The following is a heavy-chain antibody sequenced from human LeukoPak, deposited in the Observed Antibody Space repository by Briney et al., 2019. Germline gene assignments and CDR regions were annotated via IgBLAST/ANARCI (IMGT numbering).Heavy chain of an antibody. V-gene: IGHV3-23*01. D-gene: IGHD6-19*01. CDR1: GFTFSSYA. J-gene: IGHJ4*02. CDR3: ARRSGIAVAGAFDY. Sequence: PGGSLRLSCAASGFTFSSYAMSWVRQAPGKGLEWVSAISGSGDSTYYADSVKGRFTISRDNSKNTLYLQMNSLRAEDTAVYYCARRSGIAVAGAFDYWGQGTLVTVSS. CDR2: ISGSGDST.